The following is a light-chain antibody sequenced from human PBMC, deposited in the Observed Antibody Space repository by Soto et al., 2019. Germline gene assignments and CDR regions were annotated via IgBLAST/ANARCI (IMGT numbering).Light chain of an antibody. V-gene: IGKV3-20*01. CDR1: QSVSSVF. Sequence: EIVLTQSPGTLSMSPGERATLSCRASQSVSSVFLAWYQQKPGQAPRLLIYASSSRATGIPDRFSGSGSGTVCTLTISRLEPEDFAVYYCQQYGSSPLTFGGGTKVEIK. J-gene: IGKJ4*01. CDR3: QQYGSSPLT. CDR2: ASS.